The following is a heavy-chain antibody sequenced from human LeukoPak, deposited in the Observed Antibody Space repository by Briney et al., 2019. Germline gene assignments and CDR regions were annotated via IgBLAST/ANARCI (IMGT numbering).Heavy chain of an antibody. V-gene: IGHV3-23*01. D-gene: IGHD3-10*01. CDR1: GFTFSSYA. J-gene: IGHJ4*02. CDR3: AKGSAYGSGSHLDY. Sequence: GGSLRLSCAASGFTFSSYAMSWVREAPGKGLEWVSATSGSGGSTYYADSVKGRFTISRDNSKNTLYLQMNSLRAEDTAVYYCAKGSAYGSGSHLDYWGQGTLVTVSS. CDR2: TSGSGGST.